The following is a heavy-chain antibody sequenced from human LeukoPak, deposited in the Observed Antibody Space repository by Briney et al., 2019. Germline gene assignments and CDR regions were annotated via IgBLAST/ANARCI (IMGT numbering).Heavy chain of an antibody. CDR2: ISGSGGTT. V-gene: IGHV3-23*01. Sequence: GGSLRLSCATSGFTFSNYAVSWVRQAPGKGLEWVSSISGSGGTTYYADSVKGRFTISRDNSKNTLYLQMNSLRAEDTAVYYCAKDPYRASSGLVGYWGQGTLVTASS. J-gene: IGHJ4*02. CDR3: AKDPYRASSGLVGY. D-gene: IGHD5-12*01. CDR1: GFTFSNYA.